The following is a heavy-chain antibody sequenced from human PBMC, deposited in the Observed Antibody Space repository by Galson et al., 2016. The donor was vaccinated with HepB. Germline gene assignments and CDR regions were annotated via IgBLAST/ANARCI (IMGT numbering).Heavy chain of an antibody. D-gene: IGHD4-17*01. CDR1: GFTFSNYW. J-gene: IGHJ5*02. Sequence: SLRLSCAASGFTFSNYWMSWVRQAPGKGLEWVANIKQDGSEKYYVDSVKGGFTISRDNAKNSLYLQMNGLRAEDTAVYYFARDAKYGDFYNWFDPWGQGTLVTVSS. V-gene: IGHV3-7*03. CDR2: IKQDGSEK. CDR3: ARDAKYGDFYNWFDP.